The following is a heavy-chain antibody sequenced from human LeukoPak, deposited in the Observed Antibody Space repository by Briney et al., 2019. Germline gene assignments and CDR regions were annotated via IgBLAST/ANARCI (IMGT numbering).Heavy chain of an antibody. CDR3: AKEGTESDFDY. CDR1: GFTFSSYE. CDR2: ISSSGSTI. Sequence: GGSLRLSCAASGFTFSSYEMNWVRQAPGKGLEWVSYISSSGSTIYYADSVKGRFTISRDNSKNTLYLQMNSLRADDTALYYCAKEGTESDFDYWGQGTLVTVSS. D-gene: IGHD3-10*01. J-gene: IGHJ4*02. V-gene: IGHV3-48*03.